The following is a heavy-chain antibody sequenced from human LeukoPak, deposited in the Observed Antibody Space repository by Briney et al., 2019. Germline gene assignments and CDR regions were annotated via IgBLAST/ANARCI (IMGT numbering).Heavy chain of an antibody. CDR2: IIPIFGTA. CDR1: GGTLSSYA. CDR3: AHSDDYSNTIDY. V-gene: IGHV1-69*05. D-gene: IGHD4-11*01. J-gene: IGHJ4*02. Sequence: ASVKVSCKASGGTLSSYAISWVRQAPGQGLEWMGGIIPIFGTANYAQKFQGRVTITTDESTSTAYMELSSLRSEDTAVYYCAHSDDYSNTIDYWGQGTLVTVSS.